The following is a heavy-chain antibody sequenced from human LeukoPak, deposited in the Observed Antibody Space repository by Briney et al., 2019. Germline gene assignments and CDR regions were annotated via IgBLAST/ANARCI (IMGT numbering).Heavy chain of an antibody. Sequence: SETLSLTCAVYGGSFSDYYWSWIRQPPEMGLEWIGEINHSGSTNYNPSLKSRVTISVDTSKNQFSLKLSSVTAADTAVYYCARGDSTLDYWGQGTLVTVSS. J-gene: IGHJ4*02. CDR3: ARGDSTLDY. D-gene: IGHD4-17*01. V-gene: IGHV4-34*07. CDR2: INHSGST. CDR1: GGSFSDYY.